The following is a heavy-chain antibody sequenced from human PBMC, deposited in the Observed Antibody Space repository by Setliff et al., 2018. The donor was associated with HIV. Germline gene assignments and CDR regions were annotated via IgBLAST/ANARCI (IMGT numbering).Heavy chain of an antibody. D-gene: IGHD1-1*01. CDR2: ISASATYI. CDR1: GFTFSNYS. J-gene: IGHJ4*02. V-gene: IGHV3-21*01. CDR3: ASAGSGTRAPPRY. Sequence: GGSLRLSCAASGFTFSNYSMNWVRQTPGKGLEWVSSISASATYIYYADSVKGRFTISRDNAENSLYLQMNSLRAEDTAVYYCASAGSGTRAPPRYWGQGTLVTVSS.